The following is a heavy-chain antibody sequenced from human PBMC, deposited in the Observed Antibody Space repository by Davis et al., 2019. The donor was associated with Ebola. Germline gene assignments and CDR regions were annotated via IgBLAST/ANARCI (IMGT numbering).Heavy chain of an antibody. CDR1: GSTFNKYE. V-gene: IGHV3-33*08. CDR2: IWYDGSNN. CDR3: AREVGGEESDY. D-gene: IGHD6-19*01. Sequence: GESLKISCAASGSTFNKYEMNWVRPAPGKGLEWVAVIWYDGSNNYYADSVKGRFTISRDNSKSTLYLQMNSLRAEDTAVYYCAREVGGEESDYWGQGTLVTVSS. J-gene: IGHJ4*02.